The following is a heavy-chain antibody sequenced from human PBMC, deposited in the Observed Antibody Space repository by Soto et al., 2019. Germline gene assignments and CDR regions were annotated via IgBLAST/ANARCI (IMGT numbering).Heavy chain of an antibody. CDR1: GDSVSSNTAA. J-gene: IGHJ6*02. CDR3: VRQSSNDREYFGLDV. Sequence: PSQTLSLTCAISGDSVSSNTAAWNWIRQTPSRGLEWLGRTYYRSKWHYDYAVSVKSRIIINPDTSKNQFSLQLNSVTPEDTAVYYCVRQSSNDREYFGLDVWGQGSTVTVSS. D-gene: IGHD3-9*01. V-gene: IGHV6-1*01. CDR2: TYYRSKWHY.